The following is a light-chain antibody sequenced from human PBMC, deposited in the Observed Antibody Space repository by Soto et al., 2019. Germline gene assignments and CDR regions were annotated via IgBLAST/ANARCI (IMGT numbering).Light chain of an antibody. J-gene: IGKJ3*01. CDR3: QKYNSAPFT. CDR1: QDISND. CDR2: AAS. Sequence: DIPMTQSPSSLSASVGDRVILTCRASQDISNDLAWYQQRPGKVPQLLIYAASTLQSGVPSRFSGRGSGTDFTLTISSLQPEDIATYYCQKYNSAPFTFGPGTKVDFK. V-gene: IGKV1-27*01.